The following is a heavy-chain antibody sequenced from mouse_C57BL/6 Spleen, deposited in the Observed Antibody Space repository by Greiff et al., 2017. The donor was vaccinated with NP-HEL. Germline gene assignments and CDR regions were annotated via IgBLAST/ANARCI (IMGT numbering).Heavy chain of an antibody. CDR2: IYPGDGDT. V-gene: IGHV1-80*01. CDR3: AREGYYYGSSTDY. J-gene: IGHJ2*01. D-gene: IGHD1-1*01. CDR1: GYAFSSYW. Sequence: QVQLQQSGAELVKPGASVKISCKASGYAFSSYWMNWVKQRPGKGLEWIGQIYPGDGDTNYTGKFKGKATLTADKSSSTAYMQLSSLTSEDSAVYFCAREGYYYGSSTDYWGQGTTLTVSS.